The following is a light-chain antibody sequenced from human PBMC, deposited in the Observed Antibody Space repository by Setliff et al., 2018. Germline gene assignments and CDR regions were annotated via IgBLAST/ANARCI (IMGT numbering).Light chain of an antibody. V-gene: IGLV2-8*01. CDR3: SSYAGSNVVV. J-gene: IGLJ2*01. CDR1: SSDVGGYNY. CDR2: EVS. Sequence: QSVLTQPPSASGSPGQSVTISCTGTSSDVGGYNYVSRYQQHPGKAPKLMIYEVSKRPSGVPDRFSGSKSGNTASLTVSGLQAEDEADYYCSSYAGSNVVVFGGGTKVTV.